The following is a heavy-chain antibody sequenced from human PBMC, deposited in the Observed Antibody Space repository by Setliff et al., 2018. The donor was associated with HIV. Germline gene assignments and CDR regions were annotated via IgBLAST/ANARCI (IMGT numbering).Heavy chain of an antibody. CDR2: IRSKAYGGTT. CDR3: ARAKFPDY. D-gene: IGHD2-21*01. Sequence: PGGSLRLSCTASGFTFGDYAVNWVRQAPGKGLEWLGFIRSKAYGGTTEYAASVKGRFTISRDDSKSIAYLQVHSLKTEDTAVYYCARAKFPDYWGQGTLVTVPS. V-gene: IGHV3-49*04. CDR1: GFTFGDYA. J-gene: IGHJ4*02.